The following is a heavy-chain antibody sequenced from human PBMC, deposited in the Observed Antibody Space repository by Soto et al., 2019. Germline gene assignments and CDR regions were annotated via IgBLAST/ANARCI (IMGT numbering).Heavy chain of an antibody. D-gene: IGHD1-7*01. CDR3: ARKATYNWNYGWGMDV. CDR2: INAGNGNT. CDR1: GYTFTSYA. V-gene: IGHV1-3*01. J-gene: IGHJ6*04. Sequence: ASVKVSCKASGYTFTSYAMHWVRQAPGQRLEWMGWINAGNGNTKYSQKFQGRVTITRDTSASTAYMELSSLRSEDTAVYYCARKATYNWNYGWGMDVWGKGTTVTVSS.